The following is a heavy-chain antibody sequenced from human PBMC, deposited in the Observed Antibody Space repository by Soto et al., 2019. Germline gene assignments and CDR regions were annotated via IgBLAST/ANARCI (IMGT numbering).Heavy chain of an antibody. Sequence: EVHLVEAGGGLVKPGESLTLSCAASGFTFGSFTLNWVRQAPGKGLEWVSSISSSSAYIYYAESVKGRFTIARDNASSTLYLQMNSLRLDDTAVYFCARDGLTFGGDWGQGPLVAVSS. J-gene: IGHJ4*02. CDR3: ARDGLTFGGD. V-gene: IGHV3-21*06. CDR2: ISSSSAYI. D-gene: IGHD3-16*01. CDR1: GFTFGSFT.